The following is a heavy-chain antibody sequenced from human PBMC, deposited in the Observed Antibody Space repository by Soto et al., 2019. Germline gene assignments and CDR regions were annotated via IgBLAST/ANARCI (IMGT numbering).Heavy chain of an antibody. D-gene: IGHD3-16*02. Sequence: EVQLMESGGGLVQPGGSLRLSCASSGFTLSMSAVNWVRQAPGKGLEWVSYISDSGDRTYYADSVKGRITISRDRSKNTVSLQMDRLRAEDTAVYYCAKDRGIIVKAGDAFDVWGQGTKVTVSS. CDR2: ISDSGDRT. CDR3: AKDRGIIVKAGDAFDV. J-gene: IGHJ3*01. V-gene: IGHV3-23*01. CDR1: GFTLSMSA.